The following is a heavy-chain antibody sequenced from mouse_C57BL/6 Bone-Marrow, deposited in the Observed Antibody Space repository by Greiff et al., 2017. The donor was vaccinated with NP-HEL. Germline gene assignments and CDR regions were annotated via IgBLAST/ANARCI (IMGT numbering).Heavy chain of an antibody. D-gene: IGHD2-12*01. CDR2: INPSTGGT. J-gene: IGHJ3*01. CDR1: GYSFTGYY. CDR3: ARSYGFAY. V-gene: IGHV1-42*01. Sequence: VQLQQSGPELVKPGASVKISCKASGYSFTGYYMNWVKQSPEKSLEWIGEINPSTGGTTYNQKFKAKATLTVDKSSSTAYMQLKSLPSEDSAVXYCARSYGFAYWGQGTLVTVSA.